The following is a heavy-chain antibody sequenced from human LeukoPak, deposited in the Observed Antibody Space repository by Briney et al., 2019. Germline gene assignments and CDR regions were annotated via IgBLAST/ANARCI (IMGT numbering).Heavy chain of an antibody. CDR2: ISSSYTYI. D-gene: IGHD4-17*01. J-gene: IGHJ4*02. CDR1: GFTLSSYS. Sequence: GGSLRLSCAASGFTLSSYSMNWVRQAPGKGLEWVSSISSSYTYIYYADSVKGRFTISRDNAKNSLYLQMNSLRAEDTAVYYCARVSSSYGDYVFDYWGQGTLVTVSS. CDR3: ARVSSSYGDYVFDY. V-gene: IGHV3-21*01.